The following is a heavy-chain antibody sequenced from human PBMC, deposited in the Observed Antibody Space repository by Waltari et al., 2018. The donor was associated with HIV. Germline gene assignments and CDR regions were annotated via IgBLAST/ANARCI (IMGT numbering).Heavy chain of an antibody. Sequence: EVKLVESGGRLVQPRGSLRLSCVASGFTFSRYWMHWVRQAPGKGLVWISRVSSDGNSTVYADSVKGRFTISRDNAKNTLFLQMNSLRVEDTAVYFCARSLYYDFWSAYPPDYWGQGTRVTVSS. CDR1: GFTFSRYW. J-gene: IGHJ4*02. V-gene: IGHV3-74*03. CDR3: ARSLYYDFWSAYPPDY. CDR2: VSSDGNST. D-gene: IGHD3-3*01.